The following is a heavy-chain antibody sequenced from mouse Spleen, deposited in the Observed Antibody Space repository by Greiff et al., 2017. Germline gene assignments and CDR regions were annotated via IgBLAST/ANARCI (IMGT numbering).Heavy chain of an antibody. J-gene: IGHJ1*01. CDR2: IDPEDGET. Sequence: EVKLMESGAELVKPGASVKLSCTASGFNIKDYYMHWVKQRTEQGLEWIGRIDPEDGETKYAPKFQGKATITADTSSNTAYLQLSSLTSEDTAVYYCASLTTVVAQDFDVWGAGTTVTVSS. CDR3: ASLTTVVAQDFDV. D-gene: IGHD1-1*01. CDR1: GFNIKDYY. V-gene: IGHV14-2*01.